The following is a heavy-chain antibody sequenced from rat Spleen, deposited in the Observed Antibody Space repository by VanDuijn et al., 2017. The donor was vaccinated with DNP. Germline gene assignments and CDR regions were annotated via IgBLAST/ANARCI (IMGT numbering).Heavy chain of an antibody. D-gene: IGHD4-3*01. CDR3: ARGSGERYWSFDF. CDR2: ITYDGINT. J-gene: IGHJ1*01. V-gene: IGHV5-7*01. CDR1: GFTFSDHN. Sequence: EVQLVESGGGLVQSGRSLKLSCAASGFTFSDHNMAWVRQAPKKGLEWVATITYDGINTYYRDSVKGRFNISRDNAKNTLYLQMNSLRSEDTATYYCARGSGERYWSFDFWGPGTMVTVSS.